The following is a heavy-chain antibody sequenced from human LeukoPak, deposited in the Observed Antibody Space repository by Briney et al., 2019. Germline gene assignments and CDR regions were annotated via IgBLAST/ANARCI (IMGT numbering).Heavy chain of an antibody. Sequence: GASVKVSCKVSGYTLTELSMHWVRQAPGKGLEWMGRFDPEDGETIYARKFQGRVTMTADTSADTAYMELSSLRSEDTAVYYCATEGKMVRGLYTDYWGQGTLVTVSS. CDR3: ATEGKMVRGLYTDY. J-gene: IGHJ4*02. CDR1: GYTLTELS. V-gene: IGHV1-24*01. CDR2: FDPEDGET. D-gene: IGHD3-10*01.